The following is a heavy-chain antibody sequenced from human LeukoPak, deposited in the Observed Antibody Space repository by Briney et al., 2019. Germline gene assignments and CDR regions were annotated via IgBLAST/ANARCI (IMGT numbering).Heavy chain of an antibody. Sequence: ASVKVSCKASGCTFSSYSISWVRQAPGQGLEWMGRINPILGIANYAQKFQGRVTITADKSTSTAYMELSSLRSEDTAVYYCARKFRETYYYGSGKGFDYWGQGTLVTVSS. CDR3: ARKFRETYYYGSGKGFDY. CDR1: GCTFSSYS. J-gene: IGHJ4*02. V-gene: IGHV1-69*02. D-gene: IGHD3-10*01. CDR2: INPILGIA.